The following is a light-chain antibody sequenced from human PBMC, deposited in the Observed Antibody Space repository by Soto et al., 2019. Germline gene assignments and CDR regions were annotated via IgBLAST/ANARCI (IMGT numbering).Light chain of an antibody. J-gene: IGLJ1*01. Sequence: QSVLTQPPSVSAAPGQKVTISCSGSSSNIGNNYVSWYQQLSGDPTLLIFSNNQRPSGVPARFSGSKSGTSASLAISGLQSGDEGDYYCAAWDDSLNGFYVFGTGTKVTVL. CDR2: SNN. CDR1: SSNIGNNY. CDR3: AAWDDSLNGFYV. V-gene: IGLV1-44*01.